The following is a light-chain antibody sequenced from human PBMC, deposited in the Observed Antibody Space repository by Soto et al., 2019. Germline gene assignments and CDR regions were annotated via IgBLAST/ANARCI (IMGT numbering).Light chain of an antibody. Sequence: QSALTQPASVSGSPGQSITISCTGTSSDVGGYNYVSWYQQPPCKAPKLMIYDVSNRPSGVSNRFSGSKSGNTGSLTISRLQAEDEADYYCRSYTSSSTRLFGGRTKLT. CDR3: RSYTSSSTRL. CDR2: DVS. J-gene: IGLJ2*01. V-gene: IGLV2-14*01. CDR1: SSDVGGYNY.